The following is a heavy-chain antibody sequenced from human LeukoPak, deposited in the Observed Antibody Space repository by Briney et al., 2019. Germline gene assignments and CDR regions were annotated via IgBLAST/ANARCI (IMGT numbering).Heavy chain of an antibody. CDR1: GFTFSNYA. D-gene: IGHD3-22*01. CDR2: ISGSGGST. J-gene: IGHJ6*03. V-gene: IGHV3-23*01. Sequence: SGGSLRLSCAASGFTFSNYAMSWVRQAPGKGLEWVSGISGSGGSTYYADSVKGRFTISRDNSKNTLYLQMNSLRAEDTAVYYCAKDSVDYDSSGYYYAPYYYYYMDVWGKGTTVTVSS. CDR3: AKDSVDYDSSGYYYAPYYYYYMDV.